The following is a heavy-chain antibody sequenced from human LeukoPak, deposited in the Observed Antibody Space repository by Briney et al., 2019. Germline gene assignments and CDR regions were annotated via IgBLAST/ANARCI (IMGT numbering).Heavy chain of an antibody. V-gene: IGHV5-51*01. CDR3: ARHETGPYFDY. D-gene: IGHD1-1*01. Sequence: GESLQISCKGSGSSFTSYWIGWVRQMPGKGLEFMGILYPGDSDTRYSPSFQGQVTISADKSISTAYLQWSSLKASDTAMYYCARHETGPYFDYWGQGTLVTVSS. J-gene: IGHJ4*02. CDR1: GSSFTSYW. CDR2: LYPGDSDT.